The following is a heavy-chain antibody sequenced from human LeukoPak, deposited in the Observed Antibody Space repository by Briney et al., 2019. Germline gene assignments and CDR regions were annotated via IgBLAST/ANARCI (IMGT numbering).Heavy chain of an antibody. CDR1: GGSISSGDYY. J-gene: IGHJ3*02. CDR3: ARVGIAAAGTRPDAFDI. V-gene: IGHV4-30-4*01. D-gene: IGHD6-13*01. CDR2: IYYSVST. Sequence: SETLSLTCTVSGGSISSGDYYWSWIRQPPGEGLGWIGYIYYSVSTYYNPSVKSRDTISADTSKNPFSLQLSSVTAPGTDVYYCARVGIAAAGTRPDAFDIWGQGKMVAVSS.